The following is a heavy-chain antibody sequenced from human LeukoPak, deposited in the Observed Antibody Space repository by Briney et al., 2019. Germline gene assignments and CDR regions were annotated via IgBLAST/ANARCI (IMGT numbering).Heavy chain of an antibody. D-gene: IGHD6-19*01. CDR2: INHSGST. CDR1: GGSFSGYY. V-gene: IGHV4-34*01. Sequence: SETLSLTCAVYGGSFSGYYWSWIRQPPGKGLEWIGEINHSGSTNYNPSLKSRVTISVDTSKNQFSLKLRSVTAADTAVYYCARQWPTAFDYWGQGTLVTVSS. CDR3: ARQWPTAFDY. J-gene: IGHJ4*02.